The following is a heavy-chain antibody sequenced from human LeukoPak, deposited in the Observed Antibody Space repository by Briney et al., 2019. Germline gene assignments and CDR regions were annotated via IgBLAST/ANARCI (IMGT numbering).Heavy chain of an antibody. V-gene: IGHV1-2*02. J-gene: IGHJ6*02. D-gene: IGHD2-21*01. CDR1: GYTFTGYY. CDR2: VNPNSGRT. CDR3: ARRLQIVWYGLDV. Sequence: ASVKVSCKASGYTFTGYYIHWVRQAPGQGLEWMGWVNPNSGRTIYEEKFQGRVNMTRDASISTAYMELTGLRSDDTAVYYCARRLQIVWYGLDVWGQGTSVTVSS.